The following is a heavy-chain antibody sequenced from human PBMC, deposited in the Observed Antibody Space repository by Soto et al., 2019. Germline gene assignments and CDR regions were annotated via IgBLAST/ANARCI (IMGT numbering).Heavy chain of an antibody. CDR3: ARHRRDCTHGVCARPRMDV. CDR1: GYSFTSYL. J-gene: IGHJ6*02. V-gene: IGHV5-51*01. D-gene: IGHD2-8*01. CDR2: IYPGDSDT. Sequence: GESLKISSEGSGYSFTSYLIVWVRPMPGKGLEWMGIIYPGDSDTRYSPSFQGQVTISADKSISTAYLQWSSLKASDTAMYYCARHRRDCTHGVCARPRMDVWGQGTTVNVSS.